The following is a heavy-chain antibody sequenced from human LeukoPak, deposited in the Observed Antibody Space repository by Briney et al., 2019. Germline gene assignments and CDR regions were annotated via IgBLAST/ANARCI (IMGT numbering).Heavy chain of an antibody. V-gene: IGHV3-74*01. CDR1: EYIFRAYW. CDR2: IRGDGSMT. Sequence: GGSLRLFCGACEYIFRAYWVHWARHAPGEAVVWVSRIRGDGSMTNYADSVKGRFTISRDNAKNTLYLQMNSLRLEDTAVYYCARENLAAAAYYWGQGTVVTVSS. CDR3: ARENLAAAAYY. J-gene: IGHJ4*02. D-gene: IGHD6-25*01.